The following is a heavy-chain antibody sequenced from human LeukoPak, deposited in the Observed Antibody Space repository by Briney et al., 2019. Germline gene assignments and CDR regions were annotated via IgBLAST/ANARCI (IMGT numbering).Heavy chain of an antibody. V-gene: IGHV1-18*01. Sequence: ASVKVPCKASGYTFTSYGISWVRQAPGQGLEWMGWTSAYNGNTNYAQKLKGRVTMTTDTSTSTAYMELRSLRSDDTAVYYCARDQQQHLMFDPWGQGTLVTVSS. J-gene: IGHJ5*02. CDR3: ARDQQQHLMFDP. CDR1: GYTFTSYG. D-gene: IGHD6-13*01. CDR2: TSAYNGNT.